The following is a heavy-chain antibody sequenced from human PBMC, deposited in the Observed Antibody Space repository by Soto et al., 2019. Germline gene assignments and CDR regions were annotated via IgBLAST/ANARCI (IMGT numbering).Heavy chain of an antibody. D-gene: IGHD2-21*02. CDR2: FDPEDGET. Sequence: GASVKVSCKVSGYTLTELPMHWVRQAPGKGLEWMGGFDPEDGETIYAQKFQGRVTMTEDTSTDTAYMELSSLRSEDTAVYYCANLYGGNSYYYYGMDVWGQGTTVTVSS. V-gene: IGHV1-24*01. J-gene: IGHJ6*02. CDR1: GYTLTELP. CDR3: ANLYGGNSYYYYGMDV.